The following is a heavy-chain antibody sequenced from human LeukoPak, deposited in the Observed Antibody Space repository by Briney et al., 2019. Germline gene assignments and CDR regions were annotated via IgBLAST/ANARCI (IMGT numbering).Heavy chain of an antibody. D-gene: IGHD3-3*01. CDR1: GFTFSIFP. Sequence: GRSLRLSCEASGFTFSIFPIHWVRQAPGKGLEWVALISSGSEKYYADSVKGRFTISRDNSENMLYLQMNSLRADDTAVYYCARDLELSAVYYFDSWGQGTLVIVSS. J-gene: IGHJ4*02. V-gene: IGHV3-30*04. CDR3: ARDLELSAVYYFDS. CDR2: ISSGSEK.